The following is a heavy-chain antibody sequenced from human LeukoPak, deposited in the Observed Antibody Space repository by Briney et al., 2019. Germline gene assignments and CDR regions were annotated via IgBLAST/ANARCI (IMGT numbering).Heavy chain of an antibody. D-gene: IGHD1-26*01. CDR2: INPDGNKK. J-gene: IGHJ4*02. V-gene: IGHV3-7*01. CDR3: ASGTIVGARGADN. Sequence: GGSLRLSCAVSGLTFSSSWMDWVRLAPGKGLEWVASINPDGNKKYSADSVKGRFTISRDNAENSLYLQMNSLRAEDTAVYYCASGTIVGARGADNWGQGTLVTVSS. CDR1: GLTFSSSW.